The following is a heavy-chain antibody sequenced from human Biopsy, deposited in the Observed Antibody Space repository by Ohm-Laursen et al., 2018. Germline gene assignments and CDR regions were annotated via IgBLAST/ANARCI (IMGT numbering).Heavy chain of an antibody. D-gene: IGHD4-17*01. CDR1: GFTFDDYA. J-gene: IGHJ6*02. CDR2: ISWNSDDI. V-gene: IGHV3-9*01. Sequence: SLRLSCTASGFTFDDYAMHWVRQVPGKGLEWVSGISWNSDDIGYADSVKGRFTISRDNARNALRLQMNSLRTEDTALYYCAKDLGLNYSDRFLFYYGMDVWGRGTTVTVSS. CDR3: AKDLGLNYSDRFLFYYGMDV.